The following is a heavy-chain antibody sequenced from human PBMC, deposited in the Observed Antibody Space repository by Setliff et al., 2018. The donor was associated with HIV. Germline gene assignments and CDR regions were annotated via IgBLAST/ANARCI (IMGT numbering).Heavy chain of an antibody. CDR3: ASARIPTGGTSTSFDY. D-gene: IGHD1-1*01. J-gene: IGHJ4*02. CDR2: IKEDGSEK. CDR1: GFTLGSDW. V-gene: IGHV3-7*01. Sequence: PGGSLRLSCAASGFTLGSDWMSWVRQAPGKGLEWVASIKEDGSEKYYVDSLKGRFTISRDTAKNTLYLQVNSLRPDDTALYYCASARIPTGGTSTSFDYWGQGALVTVSS.